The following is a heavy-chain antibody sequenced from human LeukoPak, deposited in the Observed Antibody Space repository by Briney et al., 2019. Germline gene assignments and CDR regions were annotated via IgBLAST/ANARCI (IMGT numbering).Heavy chain of an antibody. CDR3: TRTSDILTGYTPREAYYYYYHMDV. V-gene: IGHV3-20*04. J-gene: IGHJ6*03. Sequence: PGGSLRLSCAASRFAFDEYGMSWVRQTAGKGLEWVSGIDWNGRSIGYADSVKGRFTASRDNAKSSLYLQMNSLKTEDTAVYYCTRTSDILTGYTPREAYYYYYHMDVWGKGTTVTISS. CDR1: RFAFDEYG. D-gene: IGHD3-9*01. CDR2: IDWNGRSI.